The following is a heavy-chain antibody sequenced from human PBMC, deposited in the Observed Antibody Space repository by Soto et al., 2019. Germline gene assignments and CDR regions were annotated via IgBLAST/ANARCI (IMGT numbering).Heavy chain of an antibody. Sequence: PSETLSLTCTVSGGSISSYYWSWIRQPPGKGLEWIGYIYYSGSTNYNPSLKSRVTISVDTSKNQFSLKLSSVTAADTAVYYCARHGSDAWFDPWGQGTLVTVSS. J-gene: IGHJ5*02. V-gene: IGHV4-59*08. CDR1: GGSISSYY. CDR3: ARHGSDAWFDP. CDR2: IYYSGST.